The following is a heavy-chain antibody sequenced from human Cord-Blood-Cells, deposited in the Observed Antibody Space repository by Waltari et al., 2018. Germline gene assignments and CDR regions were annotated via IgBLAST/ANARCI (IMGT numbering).Heavy chain of an antibody. J-gene: IGHJ2*01. V-gene: IGHV1-69*04. D-gene: IGHD2-21*01. CDR3: ARDGGLGGDWYFDL. CDR1: GATFSSYL. Sequence: VQLVQSGAEVKKPGSSVKVSCKASGATFSSYLITWVRQAPGQGLEWMGRIIPILGIANYAQKFQGRVTITADKSTSTAYMELSSLRSEDTAVYYCARDGGLGGDWYFDLWGRGTLVTVSS. CDR2: IIPILGIA.